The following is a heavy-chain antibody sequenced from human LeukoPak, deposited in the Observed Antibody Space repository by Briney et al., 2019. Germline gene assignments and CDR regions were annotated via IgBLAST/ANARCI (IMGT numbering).Heavy chain of an antibody. CDR2: ISGSGGST. J-gene: IGHJ4*02. CDR1: GFTFSSSA. D-gene: IGHD5-12*01. CDR3: AKDIYSGYDYSLFDY. Sequence: GGSLRLSCAASGFTFSSSAMNWVRQAPGKGLEWVSAISGSGGSTYYADSVKGRFTISRDNSKNTLYLQMNSLRAEDTAVYYCAKDIYSGYDYSLFDYWGQGTLVTVSS. V-gene: IGHV3-23*01.